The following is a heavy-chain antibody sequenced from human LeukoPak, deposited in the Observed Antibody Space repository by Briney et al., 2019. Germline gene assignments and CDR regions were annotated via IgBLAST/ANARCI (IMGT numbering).Heavy chain of an antibody. D-gene: IGHD3-22*01. Sequence: SETLSLTCTVSGGSISSYYWSWIRQPPEKGLEWIGYIYYSGSTNYNPSLKSRVTISVDTSKNQFSLKLNSVTAADTAVYYCAGGGDSGDYYYPMFDYWGQGTLVTVSS. CDR2: IYYSGST. CDR3: AGGGDSGDYYYPMFDY. J-gene: IGHJ4*02. V-gene: IGHV4-59*01. CDR1: GGSISSYY.